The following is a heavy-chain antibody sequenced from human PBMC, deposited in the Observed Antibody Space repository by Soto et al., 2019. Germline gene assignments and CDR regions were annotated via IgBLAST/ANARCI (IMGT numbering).Heavy chain of an antibody. J-gene: IGHJ3*02. CDR2: ISYDGSNK. CDR3: AKTQAEYFSSDAFDM. Sequence: QVQLVESGGGVVQPGRSLRLSCAASGFSFSGFGMHWVRQAPGKGLEWVAVISYDGSNKYYADSVKGRFTISRDNSKNTLYLQVNSLRVEDTAVYYCAKTQAEYFSSDAFDMWGQGTMLTVSS. D-gene: IGHD6-6*01. CDR1: GFSFSGFG. V-gene: IGHV3-30*18.